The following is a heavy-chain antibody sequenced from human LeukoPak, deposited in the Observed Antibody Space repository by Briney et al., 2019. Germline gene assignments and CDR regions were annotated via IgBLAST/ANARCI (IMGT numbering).Heavy chain of an antibody. CDR2: IIPIFGTA. D-gene: IGHD3-9*01. CDR1: GGTFSSYA. J-gene: IGHJ4*02. V-gene: IGHV1-69*05. CDR3: AKDDFSYDILTGYYVDY. Sequence: GASVKVSCKASGGTFSSYAISWVRQAPGQGLEWMGGIIPIFGTANYAQKFQGRVTITTDESTSTAYMELSSLRAEDTAVYYCAKDDFSYDILTGYYVDYWGQGTLVTVSS.